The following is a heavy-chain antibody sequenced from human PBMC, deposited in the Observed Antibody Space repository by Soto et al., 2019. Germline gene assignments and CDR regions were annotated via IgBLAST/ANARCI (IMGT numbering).Heavy chain of an antibody. J-gene: IGHJ6*01. Sequence: ASVKVSCKGSGYTFKAYAMHWVRQAPGHRLEWMGWINSGNGKTKFSQKFQDRVTITRDTSANTAYMELSSLGSEDTAVYYCAREGAEIKVCGVLAPSIGIDGSGQGTTSTVSS. CDR3: AREGAEIKVCGVLAPSIGIDG. CDR1: GYTFKAYA. V-gene: IGHV1-3*01. CDR2: INSGNGKT. D-gene: IGHD3-3*01.